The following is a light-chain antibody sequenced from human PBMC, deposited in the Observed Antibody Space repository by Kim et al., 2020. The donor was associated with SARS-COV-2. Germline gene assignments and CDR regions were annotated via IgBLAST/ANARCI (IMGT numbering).Light chain of an antibody. CDR3: QQYDKPPPKVT. J-gene: IGKJ5*01. V-gene: IGKV1-33*01. CDR2: DAS. CDR1: QDISNY. Sequence: DIQMTQSPSSLSASVGDRVTITCQASQDISNYLNWYQQKPGKAPKLLIYDASNVETGVPSRFSGSGSGTDFTFTISSLQPEDMATYYCQQYDKPPPKVTVGQETRLEIK.